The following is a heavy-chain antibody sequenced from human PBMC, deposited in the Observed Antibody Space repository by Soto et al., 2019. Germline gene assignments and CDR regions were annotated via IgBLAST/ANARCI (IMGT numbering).Heavy chain of an antibody. J-gene: IGHJ5*01. CDR1: GYDFIGHG. CDR3: ARDQWLKVPAVVGDKFDS. CDR2: INSYNGDT. Sequence: GASVTVSCKASGYDFIGHGISWVRQARGQGLEWMGWINSYNGDTKYARKYQDRITLTKDKSTRTVYMELTSLRSDDTAVYYCARDQWLKVPAVVGDKFDSWGQGTLVTVSA. D-gene: IGHD6-19*01. V-gene: IGHV1-18*04.